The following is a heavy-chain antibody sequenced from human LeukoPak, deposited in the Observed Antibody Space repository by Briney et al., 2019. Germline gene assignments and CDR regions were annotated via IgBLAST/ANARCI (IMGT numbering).Heavy chain of an antibody. CDR3: ASQPMVRGVKYDY. CDR1: GFTFSSYA. D-gene: IGHD3-10*01. J-gene: IGHJ4*02. Sequence: GGSLRLSCAASGFTFSSYAMSWVRQAPGKGLEWVSAISGSGGSTYYADSVKGRFTISRDNSKNTLYLQMNSLRAEDTAVYYCASQPMVRGVKYDYWGQGTLVTVSS. V-gene: IGHV3-23*01. CDR2: ISGSGGST.